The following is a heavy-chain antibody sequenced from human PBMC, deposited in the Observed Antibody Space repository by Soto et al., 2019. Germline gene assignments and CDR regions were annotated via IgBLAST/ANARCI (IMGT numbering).Heavy chain of an antibody. Sequence: ASVKVSCKASGYTLTRSGISWVRQATGQGLEWMGWMNPNSGNTGYAQKFQGRVTMTRNTSISTAYMELSSLRSEDTAVYYCARYIAAAGSVAFYIWGQGTMVTVSS. J-gene: IGHJ3*02. D-gene: IGHD6-13*01. V-gene: IGHV1-8*01. CDR2: MNPNSGNT. CDR3: ARYIAAAGSVAFYI. CDR1: GYTLTRSG.